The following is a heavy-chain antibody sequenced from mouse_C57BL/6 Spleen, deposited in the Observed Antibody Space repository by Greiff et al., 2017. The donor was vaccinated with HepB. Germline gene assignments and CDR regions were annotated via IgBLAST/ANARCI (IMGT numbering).Heavy chain of an antibody. CDR2: IWSGGST. CDR3: ARILLRAY. D-gene: IGHD2-10*01. Sequence: QVQLQQPGPGLVQPSQSLYITCTVSGFSLTSYGVHWVGQSPGKGLEWLGVIWSGGSTDYKAAFIYRLCISKDNSKSQVFCKMNSLQADDTSIYYCARILLRAYWGQGTLVTVSA. CDR1: GFSLTSYG. V-gene: IGHV2-2*01. J-gene: IGHJ3*01.